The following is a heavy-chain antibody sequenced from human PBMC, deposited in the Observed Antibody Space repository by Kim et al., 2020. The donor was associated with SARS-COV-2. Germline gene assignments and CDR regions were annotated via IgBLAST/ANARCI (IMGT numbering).Heavy chain of an antibody. D-gene: IGHD3-9*01. CDR3: ARRDILTGYQFDY. Sequence: YSPSFQGQVTISADKSISTAYLQWSSLKASDTAMYYCARRDILTGYQFDYWGQGTLVTVSS. J-gene: IGHJ4*02. V-gene: IGHV5-51*01.